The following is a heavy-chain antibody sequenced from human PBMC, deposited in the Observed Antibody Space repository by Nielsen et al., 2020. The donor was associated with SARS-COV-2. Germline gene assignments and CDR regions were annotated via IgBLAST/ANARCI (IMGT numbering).Heavy chain of an antibody. CDR3: ASHCSSTSCYAGGMDV. CDR2: IDWDDDK. J-gene: IGHJ6*02. V-gene: IGHV2-70*01. D-gene: IGHD2-2*01. CDR1: GFSLSTSGMC. Sequence: SGPTLVKPTQTLTLTCTFSGFSLSTSGMCVSWIRQPPGKALEWLALIDWDDDKYYSTSLKTRLTISKDTSKNQVVLTMTNMDPVDTATYYCASHCSSTSCYAGGMDVWGQGTTVTVSS.